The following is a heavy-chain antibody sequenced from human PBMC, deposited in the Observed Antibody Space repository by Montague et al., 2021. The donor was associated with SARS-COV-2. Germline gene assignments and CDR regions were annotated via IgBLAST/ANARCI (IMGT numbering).Heavy chain of an antibody. CDR2: ISYGGIT. V-gene: IGHV4-4*02. CDR1: GVSITSTNW. D-gene: IGHD4-11*01. CDR3: AGKVLTVPADY. J-gene: IGHJ4*02. Sequence: SETLSLTCAVSGVSITSTNWRSLVRQPPGKGLEWVGEISYGGITTYNPPLNSRATISMNRSRNLFSLKLSSVTAADTAIYYCAGKVLTVPADYWGQGTLVTVS.